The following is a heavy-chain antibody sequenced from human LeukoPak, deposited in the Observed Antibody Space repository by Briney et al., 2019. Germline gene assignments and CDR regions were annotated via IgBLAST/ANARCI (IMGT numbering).Heavy chain of an antibody. V-gene: IGHV3-21*01. Sequence: GGSLRLSCAASGFTFSSYSMNWVRQAPGKGLEWVSSISSSSSYIYYADSVKGRFTISRDNAKNSLYLQMNSLRAEDKAVYYCARNTYYDIFTGPRRLDVWAKGTTVTVSS. D-gene: IGHD3-9*01. CDR3: ARNTYYDIFTGPRRLDV. CDR2: ISSSSSYI. J-gene: IGHJ6*04. CDR1: GFTFSSYS.